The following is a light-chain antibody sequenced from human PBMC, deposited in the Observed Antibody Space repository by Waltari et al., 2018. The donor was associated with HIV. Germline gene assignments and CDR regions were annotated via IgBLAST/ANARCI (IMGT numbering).Light chain of an antibody. CDR1: QDISSY. Sequence: GDRVTITCRASQDISSYLAWYQQTPVKAPKLLIYKASYLESGVPSRFSGSGSGTEFTLTINSLQPDDFATYYCHQYTRYSPWTFGQGTKVDI. CDR3: HQYTRYSPWT. CDR2: KAS. J-gene: IGKJ1*01. V-gene: IGKV1-5*03.